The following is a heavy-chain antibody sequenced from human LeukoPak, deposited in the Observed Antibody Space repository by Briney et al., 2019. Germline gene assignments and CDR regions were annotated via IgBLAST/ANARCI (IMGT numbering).Heavy chain of an antibody. Sequence: GGSLRLSCAASGFAFSSYAMHWVRQAPGKGLEWVAVISYDGSNKYYADSVKGRFTISRDNSKNTLYLQMNSLRAKDTAVYYCARDHSTTVTTDGDYWGQGTLVTVSS. D-gene: IGHD4-17*01. CDR3: ARDHSTTVTTDGDY. CDR1: GFAFSSYA. V-gene: IGHV3-30-3*01. CDR2: ISYDGSNK. J-gene: IGHJ4*02.